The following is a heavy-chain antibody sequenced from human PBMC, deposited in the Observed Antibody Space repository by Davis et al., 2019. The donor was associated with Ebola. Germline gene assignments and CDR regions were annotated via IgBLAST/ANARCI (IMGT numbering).Heavy chain of an antibody. D-gene: IGHD3-10*01. Sequence: ASVKVSCKASGYTFASYDINWVRQATGQGLEWMGWMNPNSGNTGYAQKFQGRVTMTRNTSISTAYMELSSLRSEDTAVYYCARAPTWSEINYYCFDYWGQGTLVTVSS. CDR1: GYTFASYD. CDR3: ARAPTWSEINYYCFDY. CDR2: MNPNSGNT. V-gene: IGHV1-8*01. J-gene: IGHJ4*02.